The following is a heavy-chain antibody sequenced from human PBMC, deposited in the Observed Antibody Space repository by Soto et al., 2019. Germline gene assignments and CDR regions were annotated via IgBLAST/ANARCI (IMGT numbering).Heavy chain of an antibody. J-gene: IGHJ3*02. CDR2: IYWSDDE. CDR3: VYVRTGVDVFEI. Sequence: SGPTLVKPTPTLTLTCTFSGFSLTTHGVGVGWIRQPPGRALEWLALIYWSDDERYSPSLKTRLTITKDTSKNQVVLTMTNMAPVDTATYYCVYVRTGVDVFEIWGRGAVVTVSS. CDR1: GFSLTTHGVG. V-gene: IGHV2-5*01.